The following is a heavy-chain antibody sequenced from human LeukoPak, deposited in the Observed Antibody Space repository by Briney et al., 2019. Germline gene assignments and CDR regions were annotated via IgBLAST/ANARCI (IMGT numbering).Heavy chain of an antibody. Sequence: GASVKVSCKASGYTFTGYYMHWVPQAPGQGLEWMGRINPNSGGTNYAQKFQGRVTMTRDTSISTAYMELSRLRSDDTAVYYCARYCSSTSCFEAPSASYYFDYRGQGTLVTVSS. J-gene: IGHJ4*02. CDR2: INPNSGGT. CDR1: GYTFTGYY. D-gene: IGHD2-2*01. CDR3: ARYCSSTSCFEAPSASYYFDY. V-gene: IGHV1-2*06.